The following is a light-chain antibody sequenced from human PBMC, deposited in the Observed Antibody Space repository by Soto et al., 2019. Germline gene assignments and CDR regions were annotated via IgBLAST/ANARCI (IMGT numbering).Light chain of an antibody. Sequence: EIVLTQSPATLSLSPGERATLSCRASQSVSSYLAWYQQKPGQAPRLLIYDASNRATGIPARFSGSGSGTDFTPTISSLESEDFAVYYCQQRSNWPLTFGGGTKVDIK. V-gene: IGKV3-11*01. CDR1: QSVSSY. J-gene: IGKJ4*01. CDR2: DAS. CDR3: QQRSNWPLT.